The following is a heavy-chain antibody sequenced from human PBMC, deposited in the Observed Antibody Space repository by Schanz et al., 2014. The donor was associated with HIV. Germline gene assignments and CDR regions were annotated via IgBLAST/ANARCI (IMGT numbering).Heavy chain of an antibody. CDR3: AKPEYDSRGNSQSHFDY. D-gene: IGHD3-22*01. Sequence: EVQLLESGGGLVQPGGSLRLSCAVSGFTITSYGMSWVRQAPGKGLEGVPSIRESGGRTYYADSVNGRFTISRDNSKNTLYLQMTTLRIDDTAVYYCAKPEYDSRGNSQSHFDYWGQGTLVTVSS. CDR1: GFTITSYG. J-gene: IGHJ4*02. CDR2: IRESGGRT. V-gene: IGHV3-23*01.